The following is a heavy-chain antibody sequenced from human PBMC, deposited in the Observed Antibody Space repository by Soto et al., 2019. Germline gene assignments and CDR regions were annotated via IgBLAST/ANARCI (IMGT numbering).Heavy chain of an antibody. V-gene: IGHV3-23*01. CDR3: AFGVGLGDCSGGSCTFDY. Sequence: GGSLRLSCAASGFTFSSYAMSWVRQAPGKGLEWVSAISGSGGSTYYADSVKGRFTISRDNSKNTLYLQMNSLRAEDTAVYYCAFGVGLGDCSGGSCTFDYWGQGTLVTVSS. D-gene: IGHD2-15*01. CDR1: GFTFSSYA. J-gene: IGHJ4*02. CDR2: ISGSGGST.